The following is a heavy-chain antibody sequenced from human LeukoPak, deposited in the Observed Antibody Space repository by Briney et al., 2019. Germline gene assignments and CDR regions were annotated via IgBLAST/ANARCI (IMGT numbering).Heavy chain of an antibody. V-gene: IGHV5-51*01. CDR2: IHPGDSDT. CDR1: GYSFTNYW. D-gene: IGHD6-19*01. Sequence: GESLKISCKGSGYSFTNYWIGWVRQMPGKCLEWMGIIHPGDSDTRYSPSFQGQVTISADTSITTAYLQWSSLKASDTAIYYCARGDISGWFDPWGQGTLVTVSS. CDR3: ARGDISGWFDP. J-gene: IGHJ5*02.